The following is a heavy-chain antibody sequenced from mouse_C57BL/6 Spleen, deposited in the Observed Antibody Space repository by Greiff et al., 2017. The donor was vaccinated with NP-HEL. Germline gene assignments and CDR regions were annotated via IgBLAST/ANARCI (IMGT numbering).Heavy chain of an antibody. CDR1: GFTFSDYG. J-gene: IGHJ4*01. Sequence: EVQLVESGGGLVKPGGSLKLSCAASGFTFSDYGMYWVRQAPEKGLEWVAYISSGSSTTDYADTVKGQFTISRDNAKNTLFLQMTSLRSEDTAVYYCAGGLLGAMDYWGQGTSVTVSS. CDR2: ISSGSSTT. D-gene: IGHD2-3*01. V-gene: IGHV5-17*01. CDR3: AGGLLGAMDY.